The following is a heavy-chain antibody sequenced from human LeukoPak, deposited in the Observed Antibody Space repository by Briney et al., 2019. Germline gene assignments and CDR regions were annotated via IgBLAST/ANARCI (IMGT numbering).Heavy chain of an antibody. V-gene: IGHV1-8*01. Sequence: ASVKVSCKASGYTFTSYDINWVRQATGQGLEWMGWMNPNSGNTGYAQKFQGRVTMTRNTSISTAYMELSSLRSEDTAVYYCARIEGVIYRGVIINRPLDYWGQGTLVTVSS. CDR3: ARIEGVIYRGVIINRPLDY. CDR1: GYTFTSYD. D-gene: IGHD3-10*01. CDR2: MNPNSGNT. J-gene: IGHJ4*02.